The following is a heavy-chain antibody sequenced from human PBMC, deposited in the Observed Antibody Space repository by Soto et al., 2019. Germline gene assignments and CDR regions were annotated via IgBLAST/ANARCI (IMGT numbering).Heavy chain of an antibody. D-gene: IGHD3-16*01. Sequence: PGGSLRLSCAASGFTFSSYPMSWVRQAPGKGLERVSAISGSGGSTYYADSVKGRFTISRDNSKNTLYLQMNSLLAEDTAVYYCAKCMITFGGVTSLSWFDPWGQGTLVTVSS. CDR1: GFTFSSYP. V-gene: IGHV3-23*01. CDR3: AKCMITFGGVTSLSWFDP. J-gene: IGHJ5*02. CDR2: ISGSGGST.